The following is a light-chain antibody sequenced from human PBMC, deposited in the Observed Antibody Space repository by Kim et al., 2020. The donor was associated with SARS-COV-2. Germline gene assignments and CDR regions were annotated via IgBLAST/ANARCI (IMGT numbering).Light chain of an antibody. CDR2: KVS. V-gene: IGKV2-30*02. J-gene: IGKJ4*01. CDR3: MQGTHWPLT. CDR1: QGLVHSDGNTY. Sequence: DIVLTQSPLSLPVTLGQPASISCRSSQGLVHSDGNTYLNWFQQRPGQSPRRLIYKVSNRDSGVPDRFSGSGSGSDFTLKISRVEAEDVGVYYCMQGTHWPLTFGGGTKVDIK.